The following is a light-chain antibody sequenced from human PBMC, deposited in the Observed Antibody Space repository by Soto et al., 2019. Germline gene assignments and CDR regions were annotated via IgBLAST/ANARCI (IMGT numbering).Light chain of an antibody. Sequence: QPVLTQPPSVSAAPGQRVTISCTGSSSNIGAGYEAHWYQQVPGTAPKLLIYENNNRPSGVPDRFSGSKSGTSASLAITGLQAEYEAEYYCQPYASSLRGYVFGTGTKLTVL. CDR3: QPYASSLRGYV. V-gene: IGLV1-40*01. CDR1: SSNIGAGYE. CDR2: ENN. J-gene: IGLJ1*01.